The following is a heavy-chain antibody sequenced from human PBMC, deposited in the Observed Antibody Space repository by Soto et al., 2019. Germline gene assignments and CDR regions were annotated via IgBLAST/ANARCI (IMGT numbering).Heavy chain of an antibody. CDR2: ISYDGTNR. CDR1: GFTFSSSG. V-gene: IGHV3-30*18. CDR3: AKDADPSGSYYFDN. J-gene: IGHJ4*02. Sequence: QVQLVESGGGVVQPGRSLRLSCTTSGFTFSSSGMHWVRQAPGKGLEWVATISYDGTNRYFADSVKGRFTISRDNSKNTLYLQLNSLRADDTAVYYCAKDADPSGSYYFDNWVQGTLVTVSS. D-gene: IGHD1-26*01.